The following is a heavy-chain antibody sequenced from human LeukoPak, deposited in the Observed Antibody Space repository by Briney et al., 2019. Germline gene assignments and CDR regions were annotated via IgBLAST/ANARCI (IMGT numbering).Heavy chain of an antibody. CDR1: GGSISSYY. J-gene: IGHJ4*02. Sequence: SETLSLTCTVSGGSISSYYWSWIRQPAGKGLEWIGRIYTSGSTNYNPSLKSRVTMSVDTSKNQFSLKLSSVTAAGTAVYYCARDWYDSSGFYFDYWGQGTLVTVSS. V-gene: IGHV4-4*07. D-gene: IGHD3-22*01. CDR2: IYTSGST. CDR3: ARDWYDSSGFYFDY.